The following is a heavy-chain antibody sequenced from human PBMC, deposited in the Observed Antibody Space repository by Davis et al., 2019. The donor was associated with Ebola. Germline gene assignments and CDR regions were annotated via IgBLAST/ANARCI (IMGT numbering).Heavy chain of an antibody. V-gene: IGHV4-39*07. CDR3: ARLTWGEFDY. CDR2: IYHSGTT. CDR1: GGSIRRTSYY. Sequence: MPSETLSLTCSVSGGSIRRTSYYWGWIRQPPGKGLEWIGEIYHSGTTNYNPSLKSRVTISVDRSKNQFSLRLNSVTAADTAVYYCARLTWGEFDYWGQGTLVTVSS. D-gene: IGHD1-26*01. J-gene: IGHJ4*02.